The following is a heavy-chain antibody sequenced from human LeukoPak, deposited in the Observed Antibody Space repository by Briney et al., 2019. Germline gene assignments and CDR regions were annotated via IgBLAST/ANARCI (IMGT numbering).Heavy chain of an antibody. CDR3: ARDSYSEVDYGGALDY. J-gene: IGHJ4*02. D-gene: IGHD4-23*01. CDR1: GFTVSSNY. V-gene: IGHV3-66*02. Sequence: GGSLRLSCAASGFTVSSNYMSWVRQAPGKGLEWVSGISPNGVITYYADSVKGRFTISRDNSKNTLYLQMNSLRAEDTAVYYCARDSYSEVDYGGALDYWGQGTLVTVSS. CDR2: ISPNGVIT.